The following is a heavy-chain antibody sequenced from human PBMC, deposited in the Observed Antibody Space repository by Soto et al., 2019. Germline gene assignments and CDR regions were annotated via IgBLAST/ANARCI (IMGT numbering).Heavy chain of an antibody. J-gene: IGHJ4*02. V-gene: IGHV4-39*01. CDR2: IYESGIT. CDR3: VRGDYSAY. Sequence: QLQLQESGPGLLKPSETLSLTCSVSGGSIDRSGYYWGWIRQPPGKGLEWIGSIYESGITKYNPSLKSRVNISVDTSKNEFSLKLTPVTATDTAVYYCVRGDYSAYWSQGTLVTVFS. CDR1: GGSIDRSGYY.